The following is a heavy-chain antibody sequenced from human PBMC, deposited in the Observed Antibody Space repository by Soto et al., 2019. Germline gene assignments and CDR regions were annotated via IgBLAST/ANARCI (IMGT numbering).Heavy chain of an antibody. CDR3: AREGRLHWFES. CDR1: GDSIKTETW. CDR2: IKHTGDA. Sequence: QVHLQESGPGLVKPSETLSLTCAVSGDSIKTETWWSWLRQLPGTGLEWIGEIKHTGDANANPALRGRVSMAVDRTKNQFFLNLRSVSAADTAVYFGAREGRLHWFESWGQGTLVTVSS. V-gene: IGHV4-4*02. J-gene: IGHJ5*01.